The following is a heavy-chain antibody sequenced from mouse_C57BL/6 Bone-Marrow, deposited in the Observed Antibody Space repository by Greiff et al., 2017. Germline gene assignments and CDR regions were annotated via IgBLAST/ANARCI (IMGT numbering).Heavy chain of an antibody. D-gene: IGHD1-1*01. J-gene: IGHJ3*01. CDR3: ARGRCYSSYAY. Sequence: DVQLVESGGGLVKPGGSLKLSCAASGSTFSSYAMSWVRQTPEKRLEWVATISDGGSYTYYPDNVKGRFTISRDNAKNNLYLQMSHLKSEDTAMYYCARGRCYSSYAYWGQGTLVTVSA. V-gene: IGHV5-4*01. CDR1: GSTFSSYA. CDR2: ISDGGSYT.